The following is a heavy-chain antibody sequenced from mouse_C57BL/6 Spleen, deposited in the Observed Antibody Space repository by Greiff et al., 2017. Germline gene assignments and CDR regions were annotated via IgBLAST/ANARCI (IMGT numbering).Heavy chain of an antibody. CDR1: GFTFSNYW. CDR3: TYDGYPFAY. J-gene: IGHJ3*01. V-gene: IGHV6-3*01. D-gene: IGHD2-3*01. Sequence: DVKVEESGGGLVQPGGSMKLSCVASGFTFSNYWMNWFRQSPEKGLEWVAQIRLKSDNYATHYAESVKGRFTISRDDSKSSVYLQMNNLRAEDTGIYYCTYDGYPFAYWGQGTLVTVSA. CDR2: IRLKSDNYAT.